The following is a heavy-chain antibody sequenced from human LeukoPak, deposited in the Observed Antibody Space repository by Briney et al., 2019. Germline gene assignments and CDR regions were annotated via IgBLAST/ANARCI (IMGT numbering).Heavy chain of an antibody. J-gene: IGHJ6*02. Sequence: GGSLRLSCAASGFTFSNYAMSWVRQAPGKGLEWDSTISNTGSDTYYADSAKGRFTISRDNSENTLYLQMNNLRAEDTAIHYCAKVPYSDYGSGRPPFMDVWGQGTTVAVSS. CDR1: GFTFSNYA. CDR2: ISNTGSDT. V-gene: IGHV3-23*01. D-gene: IGHD3-10*01. CDR3: AKVPYSDYGSGRPPFMDV.